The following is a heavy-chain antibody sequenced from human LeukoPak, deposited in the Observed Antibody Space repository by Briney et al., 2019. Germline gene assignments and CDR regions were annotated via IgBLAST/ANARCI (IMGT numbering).Heavy chain of an antibody. J-gene: IGHJ4*02. CDR2: IYYSGST. Sequence: PSESLSLTCTASGGSISSSSYYWGWIRQPPGKGLEWIGSIYYSGSTYYNPSLKSRVTIYVDTSKNQFSLKLRSVNAADTAVYYCARAYSSGFIEYWGQGALVTVSS. V-gene: IGHV4-39*01. D-gene: IGHD6-19*01. CDR3: ARAYSSGFIEY. CDR1: GGSISSSSYY.